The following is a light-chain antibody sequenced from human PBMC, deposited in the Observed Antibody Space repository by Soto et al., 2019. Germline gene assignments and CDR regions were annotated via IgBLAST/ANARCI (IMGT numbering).Light chain of an antibody. CDR3: QHYHSYPYT. V-gene: IGKV1-8*01. CDR2: GAS. J-gene: IGKJ2*01. CDR1: QGISSY. Sequence: ALRMTQSPSSFSASTGDRVTITCRASQGISSYLAWYQQKPGKAPKLLIYGASTLQSGVPSRFSGSGYGTDFTLSISYLQYEDFATYYCQHYHSYPYTFGQGTKLEIK.